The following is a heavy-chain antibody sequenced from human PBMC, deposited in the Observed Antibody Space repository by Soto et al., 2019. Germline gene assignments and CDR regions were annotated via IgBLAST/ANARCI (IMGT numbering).Heavy chain of an antibody. Sequence: GASVKVSCKVSGYTLTELSMHWVRQAPGKGLEWMGGFDPEGGETIYAQKFQGRVTMTEDTSTDTAYMELSSLRSEDTAVYYCATDPGRWLQFGAFDIWGQGTMVTVSS. CDR1: GYTLTELS. V-gene: IGHV1-24*01. CDR3: ATDPGRWLQFGAFDI. CDR2: FDPEGGET. J-gene: IGHJ3*02. D-gene: IGHD5-12*01.